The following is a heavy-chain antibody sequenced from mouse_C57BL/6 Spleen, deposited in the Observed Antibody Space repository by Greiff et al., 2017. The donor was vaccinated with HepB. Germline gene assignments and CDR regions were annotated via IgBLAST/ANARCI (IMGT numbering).Heavy chain of an antibody. CDR1: GYTFTDYE. CDR3: PRDSSGYVFDY. J-gene: IGHJ2*01. CDR2: IDPETGGT. D-gene: IGHD3-2*02. Sequence: VQLQQSGAELVRPGASVTLSCKASGYTFTDYEMHWVKQTPVHGLEWIGAIDPETGGTAYNQKFKGKAILTADKSSSTAYMELRSLTSEDSAVYYCPRDSSGYVFDYWGQGTTPTVSS. V-gene: IGHV1-15*01.